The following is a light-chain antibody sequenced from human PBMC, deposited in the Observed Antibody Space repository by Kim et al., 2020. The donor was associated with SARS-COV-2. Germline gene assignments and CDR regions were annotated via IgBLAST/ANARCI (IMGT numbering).Light chain of an antibody. J-gene: IGKJ4*01. CDR3: QQRSSSLT. CDR2: DAS. CDR1: QSVDHY. Sequence: EIVLTQSPATLSVSPGERATLSCRASQSVDHYLAWYQQKPGQAPSLLIYDASNRAAATPVRFSGSRSGTDFTLTISSLEPEDFAVYYCQQRSSSLTFGGGTKVDIK. V-gene: IGKV3-11*01.